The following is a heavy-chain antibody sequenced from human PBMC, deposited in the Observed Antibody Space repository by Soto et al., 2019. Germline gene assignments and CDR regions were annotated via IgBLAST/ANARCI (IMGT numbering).Heavy chain of an antibody. Sequence: QVQLQESGPGLVKPSQTLSVTCTVSGGALSSDNFFWSWVRQHPETGLAWVGYIYHTGAAYYNPSLKSRLTISLATSKNRFSLSLISVTAADTAVYYCAREVISPATSDAFDIWGQGTMVTVSS. D-gene: IGHD1-26*01. CDR3: AREVISPATSDAFDI. J-gene: IGHJ3*02. CDR2: IYHTGAA. CDR1: GGALSSDNFF. V-gene: IGHV4-31*03.